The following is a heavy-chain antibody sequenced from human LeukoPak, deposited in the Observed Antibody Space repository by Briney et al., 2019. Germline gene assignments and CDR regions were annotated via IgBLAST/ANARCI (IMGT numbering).Heavy chain of an antibody. CDR2: ISWDGGST. CDR1: GFTFDDYT. D-gene: IGHD2-2*03. CDR3: AKAYPGYCSSTSCPDQDYYYYYSMDV. J-gene: IGHJ6*02. V-gene: IGHV3-43*01. Sequence: GGSLRLSCAASGFTFDDYTMHWVRQAPGKGLEWVSLISWDGGSTYYADSVKGRFTISRDNSKNSLYLQMNSLRTEDTALYYCAKAYPGYCSSTSCPDQDYYYYYSMDVWGQGTTVTVSS.